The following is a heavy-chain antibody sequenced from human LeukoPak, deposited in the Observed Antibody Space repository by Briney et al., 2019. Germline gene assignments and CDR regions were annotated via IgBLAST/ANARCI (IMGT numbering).Heavy chain of an antibody. V-gene: IGHV4-34*01. Sequence: PSETLSLTCAVYGGSFSGYYWNWIRQPPGKGLEWIGRIYTSGSTNYNPSLKSRVTISVDTSKNQFSLKLSSVTAADTAVYYCARGITMVRKVFDPWGQGTLVTVSS. CDR3: ARGITMVRKVFDP. CDR2: IYTSGST. J-gene: IGHJ5*02. D-gene: IGHD3-10*01. CDR1: GGSFSGYY.